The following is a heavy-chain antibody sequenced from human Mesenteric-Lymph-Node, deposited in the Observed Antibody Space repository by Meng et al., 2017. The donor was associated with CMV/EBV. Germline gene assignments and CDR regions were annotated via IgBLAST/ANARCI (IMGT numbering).Heavy chain of an antibody. Sequence: GGSLRLSCAASGFTDRSNYMSWVRQAPGKGLEWVSVIYSGGSTYYADSVKGRFTLSRDNSKNTLYLRMNSLRAEDTAVYYCVGLIVGNGGRGHWGQGTLVTVSS. CDR1: GFTDRSNY. CDR2: IYSGGST. CDR3: VGLIVGNGGRGH. D-gene: IGHD2/OR15-2a*01. J-gene: IGHJ4*02. V-gene: IGHV3-53*05.